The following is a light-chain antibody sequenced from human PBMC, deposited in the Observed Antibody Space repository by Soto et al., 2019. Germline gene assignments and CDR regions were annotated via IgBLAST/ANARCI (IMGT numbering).Light chain of an antibody. CDR3: SSYAGSNNFV. J-gene: IGLJ1*01. CDR1: SSDVGYYDY. CDR2: EVT. Sequence: QSALTQPPSASGFPGQSVTISCTGTSSDVGYYDYVSWYQQHPGKAPKLVIYEVTKRPSGVPDRVSGSKSGNTASLTVSGLRAEDEADYYCSSYAGSNNFVFGSGTKVTV. V-gene: IGLV2-8*01.